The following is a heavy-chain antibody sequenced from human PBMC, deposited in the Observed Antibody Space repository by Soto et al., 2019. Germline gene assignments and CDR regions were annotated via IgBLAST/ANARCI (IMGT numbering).Heavy chain of an antibody. CDR3: ARARLVYAVGDSYYYCGMDV. CDR2: IWYDGSNK. Sequence: QVQLVESGGGVVQPGRSLRLSCAASGFTFSSYGMHWVRQAPGKGLEWVAAIWYDGSNKYYADSVKGRFTISRDNSKNTLYLQMNSLRGEDTAVYYCARARLVYAVGDSYYYCGMDVWGQGTTVTVSS. CDR1: GFTFSSYG. J-gene: IGHJ6*02. D-gene: IGHD2-8*01. V-gene: IGHV3-33*01.